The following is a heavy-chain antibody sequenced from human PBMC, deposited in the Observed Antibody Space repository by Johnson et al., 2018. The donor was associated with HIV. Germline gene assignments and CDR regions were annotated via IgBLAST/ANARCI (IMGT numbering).Heavy chain of an antibody. CDR3: AKDGVGATPFAFDI. D-gene: IGHD1-26*01. CDR2: ISYDGSNK. CDR1: GFTFSSYG. Sequence: QVQLVESGGGVVQPGRSLRLSCAASGFTFSSYGMHWVRQAPGKGLEWVAVISYDGSNKYYTDSVAGRFSISRDNSRDMLYLQMNSLRAEDTAVYYCAKDGVGATPFAFDIWGQGTMVTVSS. J-gene: IGHJ3*02. V-gene: IGHV3-30*19.